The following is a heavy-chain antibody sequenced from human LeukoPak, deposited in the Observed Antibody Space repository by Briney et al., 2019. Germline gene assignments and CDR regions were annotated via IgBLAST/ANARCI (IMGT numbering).Heavy chain of an antibody. CDR1: GVTLSSES. D-gene: IGHD6-19*01. V-gene: IGHV3-21*01. Sequence: GGSLRLSCAASGVTLSSESMNWVRQAPGKGLEWVSSISSSSDYIYYADSVKGRFTISRDNSKNTLYLQMNSLRAEDTAVYYCARDGSSGWYWVDYWGQGTLVTVSS. CDR3: ARDGSSGWYWVDY. J-gene: IGHJ4*02. CDR2: ISSSSDYI.